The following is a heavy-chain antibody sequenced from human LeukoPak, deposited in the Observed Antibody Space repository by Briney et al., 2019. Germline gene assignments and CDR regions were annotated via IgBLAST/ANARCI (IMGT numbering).Heavy chain of an antibody. CDR1: GFTFSSYE. V-gene: IGHV3-23*01. CDR2: ISGSDGGT. D-gene: IGHD2-15*01. Sequence: GGSLRLSCAASGFTFSSYEMNWVRQAPGKGLEWVSAISGSDGGTYYADSVKGRFTISRDNSKNTLYLQMNSLRAEETAIYYCAKAPVASCSGAFCYPFDCWGQGNLVTVSS. CDR3: AKAPVASCSGAFCYPFDC. J-gene: IGHJ4*02.